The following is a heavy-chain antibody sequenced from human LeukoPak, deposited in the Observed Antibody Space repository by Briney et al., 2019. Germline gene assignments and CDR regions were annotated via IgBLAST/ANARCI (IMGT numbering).Heavy chain of an antibody. Sequence: PGASLRLSCAASGFTFSSYAITWVRQAPGKGLEWVSAVSGSGGNTSYADSVKSRFTISRDNSKNTLYLQMNSLRAEDTAVYYCAKDRSSSWYTTLDYWGQGVLVTVSS. CDR3: AKDRSSSWYTTLDY. J-gene: IGHJ4*02. D-gene: IGHD6-13*01. CDR2: VSGSGGNT. V-gene: IGHV3-23*01. CDR1: GFTFSSYA.